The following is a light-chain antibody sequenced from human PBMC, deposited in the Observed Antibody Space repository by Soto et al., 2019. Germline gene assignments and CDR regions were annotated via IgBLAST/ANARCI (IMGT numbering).Light chain of an antibody. J-gene: IGKJ4*01. CDR1: QSVSSS. V-gene: IGKV3-11*01. CDR2: DAS. Sequence: EIVVTQSPATLSLSPGERATLSCRTSQSVSSSLAWYQHKPGQAPRLLIYDASNRATGIPARFIGSGSGTVFTLTITSLQPEDSAVYYCQQRSYLFTFGGGTKVEI. CDR3: QQRSYLFT.